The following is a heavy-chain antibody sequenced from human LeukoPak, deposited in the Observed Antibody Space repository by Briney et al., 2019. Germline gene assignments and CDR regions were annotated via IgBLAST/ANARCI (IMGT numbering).Heavy chain of an antibody. Sequence: PGRSLRLSCTASGFTFSNYGMHWVRQAPGKGLEWVAVIWYDGSNKYYADSVKGRFTISRDNSKNTLYLQMNSLRAEDTAVYYCARGYDTLTGYHSSYYGMDVWGQGTTATVSS. CDR2: IWYDGSNK. CDR3: ARGYDTLTGYHSSYYGMDV. CDR1: GFTFSNYG. D-gene: IGHD3-9*01. J-gene: IGHJ6*02. V-gene: IGHV3-33*01.